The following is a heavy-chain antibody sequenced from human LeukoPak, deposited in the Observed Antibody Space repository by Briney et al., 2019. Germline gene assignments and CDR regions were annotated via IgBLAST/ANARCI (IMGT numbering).Heavy chain of an antibody. J-gene: IGHJ5*02. CDR3: ARVSWFGELLYHNWFDP. CDR2: ISAYNGNT. D-gene: IGHD3-10*01. CDR1: GYTFTSYG. V-gene: IGHV1-18*01. Sequence: GASVKVSCKASGYTFTSYGISWVRQAPGQGLEWMGWISAYNGNTNYAQKLQGRVTMTTDTSTSTAYMELRSLRSDDTAVYYCARVSWFGELLYHNWFDPWGQGTLVTVSS.